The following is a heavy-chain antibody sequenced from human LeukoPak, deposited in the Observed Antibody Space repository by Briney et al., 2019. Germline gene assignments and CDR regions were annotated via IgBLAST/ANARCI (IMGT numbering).Heavy chain of an antibody. CDR3: AREYFDWWPEIDY. V-gene: IGHV4-59*12. Sequence: PSETLSLTCTVSGGSISISYWSWIRQPPGKGLEWIGYIYYDGSTNYNPSLKSRVTISVDTSKNQFSLKLSSVTAADTAVYYCAREYFDWWPEIDYWGQGTLVTVSS. CDR2: IYYDGST. D-gene: IGHD3-9*01. CDR1: GGSISISY. J-gene: IGHJ4*02.